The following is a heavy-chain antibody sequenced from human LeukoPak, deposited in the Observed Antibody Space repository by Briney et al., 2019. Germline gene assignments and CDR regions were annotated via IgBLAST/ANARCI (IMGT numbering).Heavy chain of an antibody. J-gene: IGHJ4*02. Sequence: SETLSLTCAVSGYSISSGYYWGFIRQSPGKGLEWIGSIYHSGSTYYNPSLKSRVTISVDTSKNQFSLKLSSVTAADTAVYYCAREVVATITYSDYWGQGTLVTVSS. CDR1: GYSISSGYY. CDR2: IYHSGST. D-gene: IGHD5-12*01. CDR3: AREVVATITYSDY. V-gene: IGHV4-38-2*02.